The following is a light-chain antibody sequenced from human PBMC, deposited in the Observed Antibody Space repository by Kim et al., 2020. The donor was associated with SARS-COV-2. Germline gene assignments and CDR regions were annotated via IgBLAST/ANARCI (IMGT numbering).Light chain of an antibody. Sequence: QGVTISCTGSSSNIGAGYDVHWYQQLPGTAPKLLIYGNNDRPSGVPDRFSGSKSGTSASLAITGLQAEDEADYYCQSYDSSLSAYVFGTGTKVTVL. CDR1: SSNIGAGYD. V-gene: IGLV1-40*01. CDR2: GNN. CDR3: QSYDSSLSAYV. J-gene: IGLJ1*01.